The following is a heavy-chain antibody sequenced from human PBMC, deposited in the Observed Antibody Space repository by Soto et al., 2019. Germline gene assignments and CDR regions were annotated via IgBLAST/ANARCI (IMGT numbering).Heavy chain of an antibody. CDR3: AKSSKLIGYSGYDSYFDY. CDR2: IIPIFGTA. J-gene: IGHJ4*02. D-gene: IGHD5-12*01. V-gene: IGHV1-69*13. Sequence: SVKVSCKASGGTFSSYAISWVRQAPGQGLEWMGGIIPIFGTANYAQKFQGRVTITADESTSTAYMELSSLRSEDTAVYYCAKSSKLIGYSGYDSYFDYWGQGTLVTVSS. CDR1: GGTFSSYA.